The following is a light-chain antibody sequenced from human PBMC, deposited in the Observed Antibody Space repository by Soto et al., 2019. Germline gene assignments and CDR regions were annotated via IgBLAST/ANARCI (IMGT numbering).Light chain of an antibody. CDR2: DAS. CDR1: QSISSW. CDR3: QQYNSYSWT. V-gene: IGKV1-5*01. Sequence: DIQMTQSPSILSASVGDRVTTTCRASQSISSWLAWYQQKPGKAPKLLIYDASSLESGVPSRFSGSGSGTEFTLTIRSLQPDDFATYYCQQYNSYSWTFGQGTKVDIK. J-gene: IGKJ1*01.